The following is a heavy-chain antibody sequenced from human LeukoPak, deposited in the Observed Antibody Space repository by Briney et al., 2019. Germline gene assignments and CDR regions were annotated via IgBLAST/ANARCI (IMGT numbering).Heavy chain of an antibody. J-gene: IGHJ4*02. D-gene: IGHD6-13*01. Sequence: GGSLRLSCAASGFTFSSYSMNWVRQAPGKGLEWVSYISSSSNKIYYADSVKGRFTISRDNAKNSLYVQVNSLRAEDTAVYYCATSSTWHKFDYWGQGSLVTVSS. CDR2: ISSSSNKI. CDR1: GFTFSSYS. V-gene: IGHV3-48*04. CDR3: ATSSTWHKFDY.